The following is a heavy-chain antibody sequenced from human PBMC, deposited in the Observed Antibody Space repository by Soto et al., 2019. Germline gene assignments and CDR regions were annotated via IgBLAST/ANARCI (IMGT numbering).Heavy chain of an antibody. Sequence: GGSLRLSCAASGFSFSSYSMNWVRQAPGKGLEWVSSISSSSSYIYYADSVKGRFTISRDNAKNSLYLQMNSLRAEDTAVYYCARDLYYDILTGPSDAFDIWGQGTMVTVSS. CDR2: ISSSSSYI. D-gene: IGHD3-9*01. CDR3: ARDLYYDILTGPSDAFDI. J-gene: IGHJ3*02. CDR1: GFSFSSYS. V-gene: IGHV3-21*01.